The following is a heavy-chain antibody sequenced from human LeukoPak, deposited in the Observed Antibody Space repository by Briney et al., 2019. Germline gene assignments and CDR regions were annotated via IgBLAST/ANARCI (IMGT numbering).Heavy chain of an antibody. V-gene: IGHV4-39*07. Sequence: SETLSLTCTVSGGSISSSSYYWGWIRQPPGKGLEWIGSIYYSGSTYYNPSLKSRVTISVDTSKNQFSLKLSSVTAADTAVYYCAREILGQEVDGSGSYIENYYYYYMDVWGKGTTVTVSS. J-gene: IGHJ6*03. CDR3: AREILGQEVDGSGSYIENYYYYYMDV. CDR1: GGSISSSSYY. D-gene: IGHD3-10*01. CDR2: IYYSGST.